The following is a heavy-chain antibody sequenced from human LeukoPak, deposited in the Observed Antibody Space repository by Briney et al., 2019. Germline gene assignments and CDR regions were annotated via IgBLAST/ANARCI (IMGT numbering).Heavy chain of an antibody. Sequence: PGGSLRLSCAASGFTFSGYAMSWVRQAPGKGLEWVSAISGSGGSTYYADSVKGRFTISRDNSKNTLYLQMNSLRAEDTAVYYCAKGEYYYDSSGYYNEFDYWGQGTLVTVSS. V-gene: IGHV3-23*01. D-gene: IGHD3-22*01. CDR2: ISGSGGST. J-gene: IGHJ4*02. CDR1: GFTFSGYA. CDR3: AKGEYYYDSSGYYNEFDY.